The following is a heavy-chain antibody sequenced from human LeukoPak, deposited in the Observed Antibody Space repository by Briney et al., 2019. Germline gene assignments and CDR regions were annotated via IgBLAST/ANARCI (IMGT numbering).Heavy chain of an antibody. V-gene: IGHV4-39*01. CDR2: IYYSGST. D-gene: IGHD3-22*01. CDR3: ARRRYYDSTGYLE. J-gene: IGHJ1*01. CDR1: GGFISSSSYY. Sequence: SETLSLTCTISGGFISSSSYYWGWIRQPPGKGLEWIGDIYYSGSTYYNPALKSRVSLSIDTSKNQFSLELRSVAAADTALYYCARRRYYDSTGYLEWGQGTLVTVTS.